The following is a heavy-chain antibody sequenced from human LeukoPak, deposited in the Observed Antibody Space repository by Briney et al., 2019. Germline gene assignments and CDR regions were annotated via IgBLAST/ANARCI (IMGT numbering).Heavy chain of an antibody. CDR1: GGSFSGYY. Sequence: SETLSLTCAVYGGSFSGYYWSWIRQPPGKGLQWIGEIDHSGTTNCNPSLKSRVTMSVDTSKNQFSLKLSSVTAADTAVYYCARNSAYYYDSSGRGYFGYWGQGTLVTVSS. V-gene: IGHV4-34*01. CDR2: IDHSGTT. D-gene: IGHD3-22*01. J-gene: IGHJ4*02. CDR3: ARNSAYYYDSSGRGYFGY.